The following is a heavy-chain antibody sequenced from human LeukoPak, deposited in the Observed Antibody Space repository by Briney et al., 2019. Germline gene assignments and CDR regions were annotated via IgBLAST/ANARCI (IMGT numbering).Heavy chain of an antibody. J-gene: IGHJ3*02. D-gene: IGHD4-11*01. CDR1: GYSIAGYY. CDR2: LNPNYRDT. CDR3: ARGAYDYDAFDI. V-gene: IGHV1-2*06. Sequence: ASVKVSCKNPGYSIAGYYIHWVRQAPGQGLEWMGRLNPNYRDTNFAQRFQGRVTMTRDTTITTAFMELSNLRSGDTAIYYCARGAYDYDAFDIWGQGTLVTVSS.